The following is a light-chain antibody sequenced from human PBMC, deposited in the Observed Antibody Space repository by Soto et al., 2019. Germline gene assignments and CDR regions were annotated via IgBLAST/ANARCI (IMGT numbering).Light chain of an antibody. CDR2: DVS. J-gene: IGLJ1*01. CDR3: SSYTTSSTYV. CDR1: SSDVGGYHY. V-gene: IGLV2-14*01. Sequence: QSVLTQPASVSGSPGQSITISCTGTSSDVGGYHYVSWYQQYPGKAPKVMIYDVSNRPSGVSNRLSGSKSGNTASLTISGLQAEDEADYYCSSYTTSSTYVFGTGTKVTV.